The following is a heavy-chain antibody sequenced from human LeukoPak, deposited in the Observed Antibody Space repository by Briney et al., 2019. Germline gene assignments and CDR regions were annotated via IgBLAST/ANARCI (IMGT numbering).Heavy chain of an antibody. V-gene: IGHV3-9*03. CDR3: AKDRNYELRGGGAFDI. CDR1: GFTFDDYT. D-gene: IGHD3-3*01. Sequence: GGSLRLSCAASGFTFDDYTMHWVRQAPGKGLEWVSGISWNSGSIGYADSVKGRFTISRDNAKNSLYLQMNSLRAEDMALYYCAKDRNYELRGGGAFDIWGQGTMVTVSS. J-gene: IGHJ3*02. CDR2: ISWNSGSI.